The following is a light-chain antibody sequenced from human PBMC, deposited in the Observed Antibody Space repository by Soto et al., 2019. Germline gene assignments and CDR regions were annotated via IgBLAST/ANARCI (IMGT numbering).Light chain of an antibody. CDR1: QSVSSN. CDR3: QQYKKWPRT. CDR2: DAS. J-gene: IGKJ1*01. V-gene: IGKV3-15*01. Sequence: EIVMTQSPATLSVSPGERATLSCRASQSVSSNFAWYQQKPGQAPRLLIYDASTRATGIPARFCGSGSGTEFTLTISSLQSEDFAVYYCQQYKKWPRTFGHGTKVDIK.